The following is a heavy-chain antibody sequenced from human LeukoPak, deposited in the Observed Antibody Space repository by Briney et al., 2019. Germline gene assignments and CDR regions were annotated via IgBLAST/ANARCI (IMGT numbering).Heavy chain of an antibody. Sequence: GASVKVSCKASGYTFTGYYIHWVRQAPGQGLEWMGWMNPNNGNTGYAQRFQGRVTLTRDTSISTAYMELSSLRSEDTAVYFCARGFLDYDSSDYAFSYYWGQGTLVTVSS. D-gene: IGHD3-22*01. CDR1: GYTFTGYY. V-gene: IGHV1-8*02. J-gene: IGHJ4*02. CDR2: MNPNNGNT. CDR3: ARGFLDYDSSDYAFSYY.